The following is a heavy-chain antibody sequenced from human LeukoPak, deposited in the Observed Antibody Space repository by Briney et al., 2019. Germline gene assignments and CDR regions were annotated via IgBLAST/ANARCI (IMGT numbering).Heavy chain of an antibody. D-gene: IGHD6-19*01. V-gene: IGHV1-69*01. CDR2: IIPIFGTA. Sequence: APVKGSCKAFGGTFSSYAISWGGQAPGQGVEWMGGIIPIFGTANYAQKFQGRVTITADESTSTAYMELSSLRSEDTAVYYCARDGYSSGWPLFDYWGQGTLVTVSS. CDR1: GGTFSSYA. CDR3: ARDGYSSGWPLFDY. J-gene: IGHJ4*02.